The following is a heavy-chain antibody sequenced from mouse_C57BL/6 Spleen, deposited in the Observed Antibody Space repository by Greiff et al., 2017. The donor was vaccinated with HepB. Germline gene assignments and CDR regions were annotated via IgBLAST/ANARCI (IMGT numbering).Heavy chain of an antibody. J-gene: IGHJ1*03. CDR1: GFTFSNYW. V-gene: IGHV6-3*01. D-gene: IGHD1-1*01. CDR2: IRLKSDNYAT. Sequence: EVKLEESGGGLVQPGGSMKLSCVASGFTFSNYWMNWVRQSPEKGLEWVAQIRLKSDNYATHYAESVKGRFTISRDDSKSSVYLQMNNLRAEDTGIYYCTDYYYGSSYWYFDVWGTGTTVTVSS. CDR3: TDYYYGSSYWYFDV.